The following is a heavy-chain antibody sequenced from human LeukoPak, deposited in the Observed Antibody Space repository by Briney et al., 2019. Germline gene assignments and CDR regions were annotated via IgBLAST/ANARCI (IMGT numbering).Heavy chain of an antibody. CDR3: GREYSGRPNNNYYGDF. Sequence: PSETLSLTCTVSGGSISSGGYYWSWIRQHPGKGLEWIGYIYYSGSTYYNPSLKSRVTISVDTSKNQFSLKLSSVTAADTAVYYGGREYSGRPNNNYYGDFGAKGPRSP. CDR1: GGSISSGGYY. CDR2: IYYSGST. J-gene: IGHJ6*03. V-gene: IGHV4-31*03. D-gene: IGHD1/OR15-1a*01.